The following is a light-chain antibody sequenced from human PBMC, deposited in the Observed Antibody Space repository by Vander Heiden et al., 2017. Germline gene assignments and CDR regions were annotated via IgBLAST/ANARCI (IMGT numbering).Light chain of an antibody. J-gene: IGLJ2*01. CDR1: KLGDKY. V-gene: IGLV3-1*01. CDR2: QDS. CDR3: QAWDSSTHLV. Sequence: SYELTQPPSVSVSPGQPARITCSGDKLGDKYACWYQQKPGQSPVLVIYQDSKRPSGIPERFSGSNSGNTATLTISGTQAMDEADYYCQAWDSSTHLVFGGGTKLTVL.